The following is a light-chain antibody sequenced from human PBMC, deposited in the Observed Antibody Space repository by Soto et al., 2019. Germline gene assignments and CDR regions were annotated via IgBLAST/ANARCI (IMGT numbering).Light chain of an antibody. Sequence: ALTQPASVSGSPGQSITISCTGTSSDVGGYNYVSWYQQHPGKAPKLMIYDVSNRPSGVSNRFSGSKSGNTASLTISGLQAEDEADYYCSSYTSSTTLKVFGGGTKLTVL. CDR3: SSYTSSTTLKV. CDR2: DVS. J-gene: IGLJ2*01. CDR1: SSDVGGYNY. V-gene: IGLV2-14*03.